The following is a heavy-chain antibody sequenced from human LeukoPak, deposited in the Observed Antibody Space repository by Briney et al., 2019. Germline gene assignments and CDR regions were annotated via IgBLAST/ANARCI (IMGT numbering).Heavy chain of an antibody. J-gene: IGHJ4*02. V-gene: IGHV3-7*04. CDR2: IKQDGSEK. Sequence: GGSLRLSCAASGFTFSSYWTSWVRQAPGKGQEWVANIKQDGSEKYYVDSVKGRFTISRDNAKNSLYLQMNSLRAEDTAVYYCARATAVVVAATVDYWGQGTLVTVSS. CDR1: GFTFSSYW. D-gene: IGHD2-15*01. CDR3: ARATAVVVAATVDY.